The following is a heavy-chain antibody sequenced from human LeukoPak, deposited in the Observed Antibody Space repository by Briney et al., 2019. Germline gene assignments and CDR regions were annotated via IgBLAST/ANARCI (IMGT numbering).Heavy chain of an antibody. V-gene: IGHV4-61*08. J-gene: IGHJ6*02. CDR3: AKLYLSGGSFYPYYYYYYGNDV. CDR1: GGSISSGDYY. Sequence: SETLSLTCTVSGGSISSGDYYWSWIRQPPGKGLEWIGYIYYSGSTNYNPSLKSRVTISVDTSKNQFSLKLSSVTAADTAVYYCAKLYLSGGSFYPYYYYYYGNDVWGQRTTVTVSS. D-gene: IGHD2-15*01. CDR2: IYYSGST.